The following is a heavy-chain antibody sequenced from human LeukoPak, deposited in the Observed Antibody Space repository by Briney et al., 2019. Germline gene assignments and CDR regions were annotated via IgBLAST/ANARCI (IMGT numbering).Heavy chain of an antibody. Sequence: SQTLSLTCTVSGGSISSANYYWIWIRQPAGKGLEWIVRIYTSGSTNYNPSLKSPITISVDMSKNQFSLRLSSVTAADTAVYYCAGITMVRGVPHDAFDIWGQGTMVTVSS. J-gene: IGHJ3*02. CDR1: GGSISSANYY. D-gene: IGHD3-10*01. V-gene: IGHV4-61*02. CDR3: AGITMVRGVPHDAFDI. CDR2: IYTSGST.